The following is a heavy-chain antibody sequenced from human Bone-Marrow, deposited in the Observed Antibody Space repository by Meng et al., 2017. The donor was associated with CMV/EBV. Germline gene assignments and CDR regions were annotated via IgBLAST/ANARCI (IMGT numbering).Heavy chain of an antibody. Sequence: ASVKVSCKASGYTFTGYYMHWVRQAPGQGLEWMGWISAYNGNTNYAQKLQGRVTMTTDTSTSTAYMELRSLRSDDTAVYYCARDHCSSTSCYIGGWFDPWGQGTLVTVSS. CDR3: ARDHCSSTSCYIGGWFDP. V-gene: IGHV1-18*04. D-gene: IGHD2-2*01. J-gene: IGHJ5*02. CDR2: ISAYNGNT. CDR1: GYTFTGYY.